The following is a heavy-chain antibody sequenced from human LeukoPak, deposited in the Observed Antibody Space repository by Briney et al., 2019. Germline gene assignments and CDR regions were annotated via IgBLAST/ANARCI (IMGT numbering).Heavy chain of an antibody. CDR3: AREGSWQQLVLGYFDY. V-gene: IGHV6-1*01. J-gene: IGHJ4*02. CDR2: TYYRSKWYN. D-gene: IGHD6-13*01. Sequence: SQTLSLTCAISGDSVSSNSAAWNWIRQSPSRGLEWLGRTYYRSKWYNDYAVSVKSRITINPDTSKNQFSLQLNSVTPEDTAVYYCAREGSWQQLVLGYFDYWGQGTLVTVSS. CDR1: GDSVSSNSAA.